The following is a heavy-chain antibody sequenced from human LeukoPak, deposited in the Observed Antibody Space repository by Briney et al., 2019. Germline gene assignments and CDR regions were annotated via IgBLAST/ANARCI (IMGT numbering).Heavy chain of an antibody. J-gene: IGHJ6*02. V-gene: IGHV3-30*04. CDR3: ARSPSLLYGMGV. CDR1: GFTFSSYA. CDR2: ISYDGSNK. Sequence: PGGSLRLSCAASGFTFSSYAMHWVRQAPGKGLEWVAVISYDGSNKYCADSVKGRFTISRDNSKNTLYLQMNSLRAEDTAVYYCARSPSLLYGMGVWGQGTTVTVSS.